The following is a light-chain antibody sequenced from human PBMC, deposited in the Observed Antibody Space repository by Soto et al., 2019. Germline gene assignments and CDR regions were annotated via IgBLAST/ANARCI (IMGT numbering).Light chain of an antibody. Sequence: QSALTQPRSVSGSPGQSVTISCTGTSSDVGGYNFVSWYQHHPGKAPQLMIYDVSKRPSGVPDRFSGSKSGSTAYLTISGLQAEDEADSYCCSYAGSYTLVFGGGTKVTVL. V-gene: IGLV2-11*01. CDR2: DVS. CDR1: SSDVGGYNF. CDR3: CSYAGSYTLV. J-gene: IGLJ3*02.